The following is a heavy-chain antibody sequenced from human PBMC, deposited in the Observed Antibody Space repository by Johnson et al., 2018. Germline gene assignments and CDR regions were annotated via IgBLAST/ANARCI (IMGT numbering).Heavy chain of an antibody. CDR2: ISSSGSST. Sequence: QVQLVESGGDLVKPGGSLRLSCAGSGFTLSDFYMSWVRQAPGKGLEWLSYISSSGSSTYYADSVKGRFTISRDNAKNSLYLQMNSLRAEDTAVYYCARDAATTFYYYYYMDVWGQGTTVTVSS. CDR1: GFTLSDFY. V-gene: IGHV3-11*04. D-gene: IGHD5-12*01. CDR3: ARDAATTFYYYYYMDV. J-gene: IGHJ6*03.